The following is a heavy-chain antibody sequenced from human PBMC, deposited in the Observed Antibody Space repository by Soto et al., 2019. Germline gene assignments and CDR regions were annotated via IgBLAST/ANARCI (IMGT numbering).Heavy chain of an antibody. Sequence: SVKVSCKASGGTFSSYAISWVRQAPGQGLEWMGGIIPIFGTANYAQKFQGRVTITADESTSTAYMELSSLRSEDTAVYYCARDLSSGWSKFDYWGQGTLVTVSS. CDR2: IIPIFGTA. J-gene: IGHJ4*02. V-gene: IGHV1-69*13. D-gene: IGHD6-19*01. CDR1: GGTFSSYA. CDR3: ARDLSSGWSKFDY.